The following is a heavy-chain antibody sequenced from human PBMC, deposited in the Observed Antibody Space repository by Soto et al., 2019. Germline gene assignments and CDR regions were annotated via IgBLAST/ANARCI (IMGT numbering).Heavy chain of an antibody. D-gene: IGHD3-22*01. CDR3: ARDRFLGYYDSSGYLVPDY. Sequence: ASVKVSCKASGYTFTSYAMHWVRQAPGQRLEWMGWINAGNGNTKYSQKFQGRVTITRDTSASTAYMELSSLRSEDTAVYYCARDRFLGYYDSSGYLVPDYWGQGTLVTVSS. V-gene: IGHV1-3*01. CDR2: INAGNGNT. J-gene: IGHJ4*02. CDR1: GYTFTSYA.